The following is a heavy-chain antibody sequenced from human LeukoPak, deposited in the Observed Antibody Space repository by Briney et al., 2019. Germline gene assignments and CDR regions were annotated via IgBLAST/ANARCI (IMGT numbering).Heavy chain of an antibody. D-gene: IGHD3-10*01. Sequence: ASVKVSCKVSGYTLTELSMHWVRQAPGKGLEWMGGFDPEDGETIYAQKFQGRVTMTEDTSTDTAYMELSSLRSEDTAVYYCATAYYYGSGKEKNAFDIWGQGTMVTVSS. V-gene: IGHV1-24*01. CDR3: ATAYYYGSGKEKNAFDI. J-gene: IGHJ3*02. CDR1: GYTLTELS. CDR2: FDPEDGET.